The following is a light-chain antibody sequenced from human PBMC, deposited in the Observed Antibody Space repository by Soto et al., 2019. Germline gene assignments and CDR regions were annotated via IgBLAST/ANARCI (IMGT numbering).Light chain of an antibody. CDR1: QSVANN. V-gene: IGKV3-15*01. CDR2: GAS. Sequence: EIVLTQSPATMSVSPGERATLSCRASQSVANNLAWYQQNPGQAPRLRSVGASTRATGIQARFSGRGAGTEFTLTSSSLQSEDFAIYYCQQYNNWPRTFGQGTKVDIK. CDR3: QQYNNWPRT. J-gene: IGKJ1*01.